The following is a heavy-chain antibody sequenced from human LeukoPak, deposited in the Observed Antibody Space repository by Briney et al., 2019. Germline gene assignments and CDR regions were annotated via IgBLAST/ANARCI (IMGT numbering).Heavy chain of an antibody. D-gene: IGHD5-18*01. CDR2: INPNSGGT. J-gene: IGHJ4*02. Sequence: ASVKVSCKASGYTFTGYYMHWVRQAPGQGLEWMGWINPNSGGTNYAQKFQGWVTMTRDTSISTAYMELSRLRSDDTAVYYCARAKQRGYSYGFLPAYWGQGTLVTVSS. V-gene: IGHV1-2*04. CDR3: ARAKQRGYSYGFLPAY. CDR1: GYTFTGYY.